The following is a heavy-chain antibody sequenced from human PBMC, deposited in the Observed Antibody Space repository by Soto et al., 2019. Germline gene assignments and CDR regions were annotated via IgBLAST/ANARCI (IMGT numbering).Heavy chain of an antibody. D-gene: IGHD5-18*01. CDR3: ARVVGGYSYGSLRYFDY. CDR2: LYYSGST. V-gene: IGHV4-31*03. CDR1: GGSISSGGYY. Sequence: SETLSLTCTVSGGSISSGGYYWSWIRQHPGKGLEWIGYLYYSGSTYYNPSLKSRVTISVDTSKNQFPLKLSSVTAADTAVYYCARVVGGYSYGSLRYFDYWGQGTLVTVSS. J-gene: IGHJ4*02.